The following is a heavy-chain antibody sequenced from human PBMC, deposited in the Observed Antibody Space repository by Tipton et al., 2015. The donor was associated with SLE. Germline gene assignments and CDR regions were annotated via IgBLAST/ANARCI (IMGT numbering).Heavy chain of an antibody. V-gene: IGHV3-23*01. CDR2: TNGNGDTT. Sequence: SLRLSCAASGVTLSDFVMSWVRQAPGKGLEWVSTTNGNGDTTYYADSVKGRFTFSRDNSKKSVSLEMNSLRAGDTAVYFCAKAGFDSGYYDAFDVWGEKALAVVSS. J-gene: IGHJ3*01. CDR1: GVTLSDFV. CDR3: AKAGFDSGYYDAFDV. D-gene: IGHD3-22*01.